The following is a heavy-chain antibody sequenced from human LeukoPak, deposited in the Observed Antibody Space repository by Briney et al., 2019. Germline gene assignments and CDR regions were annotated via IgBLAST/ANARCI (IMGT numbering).Heavy chain of an antibody. J-gene: IGHJ6*04. D-gene: IGHD5-12*01. V-gene: IGHV4-34*01. CDR3: AVRSGYDPLDG. CDR2: ITHSGSS. CDR1: GVSFSDSY. Sequence: SETLSLTCAVTGVSFSDSYWSWIRQPPGKGLEWIGEITHSGSSKYNASLKTRVTISVDTSKNQFSLKVSSVTAADTAVYYCAVRSGYDPLDGWGKGTTVTISS.